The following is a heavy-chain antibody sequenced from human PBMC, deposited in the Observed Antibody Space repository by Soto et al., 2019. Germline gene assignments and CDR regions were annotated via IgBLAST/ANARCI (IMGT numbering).Heavy chain of an antibody. CDR3: ARGEVTTGVF. V-gene: IGHV4-34*01. D-gene: IGHD4-17*01. CDR1: GGSVGGYY. CDR2: IDHSGSI. Sequence: SETLSLTCAVYGGSVGGYYWSWVRQPPGKGLEWIGEIDHSGSITYAPSLKSRVTMSVDTSKNQLSLRLNSVTAADTAVYYCARGEVTTGVFWGQGTQVTVSS. J-gene: IGHJ4*02.